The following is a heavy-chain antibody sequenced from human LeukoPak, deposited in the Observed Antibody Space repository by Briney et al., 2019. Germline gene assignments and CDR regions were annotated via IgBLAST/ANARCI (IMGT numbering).Heavy chain of an antibody. V-gene: IGHV5-51*01. Sequence: GESLKISCKGSGYSFTSYWIGWVRQMPGKGLEWMGIIYPGDSDTRYSPSFQGQVTISVGKSISTAYLQWSSLKASDTAMYYCARYGSFGVVTNAFDYWGQGTLVTVSS. CDR2: IYPGDSDT. D-gene: IGHD3-3*01. CDR3: ARYGSFGVVTNAFDY. J-gene: IGHJ4*02. CDR1: GYSFTSYW.